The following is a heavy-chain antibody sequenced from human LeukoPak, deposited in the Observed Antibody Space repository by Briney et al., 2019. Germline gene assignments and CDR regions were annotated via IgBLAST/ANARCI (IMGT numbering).Heavy chain of an antibody. D-gene: IGHD3-22*01. CDR1: GFTFSSYS. CDR2: IISSSSTI. J-gene: IGHJ3*02. V-gene: IGHV3-48*01. CDR3: ARDTYDSDAFDI. Sequence: TGGSLRLSCAASGFTFSSYSMNWVRQAPGKGLEWVSYIISSSSTIYYADSVKGRFTISRDNAKNSLYLQMNSLRAEDTAVYYCARDTYDSDAFDIWGQGTMVTVSS.